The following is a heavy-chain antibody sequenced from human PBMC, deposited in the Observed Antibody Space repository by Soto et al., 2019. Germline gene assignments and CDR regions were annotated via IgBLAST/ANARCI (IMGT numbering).Heavy chain of an antibody. D-gene: IGHD6-6*01. Sequence: QLQLQESGPGLVKPSETLSLTCTVSGGSISSSSYYWGWIRQPPGKGLEWIGCIYYSGSTYYNPSLKSRVTISVDTSKNQFSLKLSSVTAADTAVYYCARSIAANLDYWGQGTLVTVSS. J-gene: IGHJ4*01. V-gene: IGHV4-39*01. CDR2: IYYSGST. CDR1: GGSISSSSYY. CDR3: ARSIAANLDY.